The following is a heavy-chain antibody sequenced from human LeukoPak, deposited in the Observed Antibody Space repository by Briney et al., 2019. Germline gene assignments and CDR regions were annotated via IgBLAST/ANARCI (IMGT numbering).Heavy chain of an antibody. V-gene: IGHV3-7*01. CDR2: IKQDGSEK. D-gene: IGHD6-13*01. CDR1: GFTFSSYW. J-gene: IGHJ6*02. Sequence: GGSLRLSCAASGFTFSSYWMSRVRQAPGKGLEWVANIKQDGSEKYYVDSVEGRFTISRDNAKNSLYLQMNSLRAEDTAVYYCARGTRLSSSSWYYGMDVWGQGTTVTVSS. CDR3: ARGTRLSSSSWYYGMDV.